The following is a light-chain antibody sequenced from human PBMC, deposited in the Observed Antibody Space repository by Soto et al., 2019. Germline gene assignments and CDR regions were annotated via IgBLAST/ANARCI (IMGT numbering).Light chain of an antibody. V-gene: IGKV1-39*01. Sequence: DIQLTQSPSPLSASVGDRVAITCLASQSISTYLNWYQQKPGKAPKVLIYAASTLQSGVPSRFSGSGSGTDFTLTISSLQPEDFAVYYCQQYNNWPFTFGPGTKVDIK. CDR2: AAS. J-gene: IGKJ3*01. CDR1: QSISTY. CDR3: QQYNNWPFT.